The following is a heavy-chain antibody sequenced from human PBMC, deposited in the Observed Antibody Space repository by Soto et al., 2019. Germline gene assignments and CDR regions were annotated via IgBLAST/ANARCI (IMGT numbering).Heavy chain of an antibody. CDR1: GYTFNTYW. V-gene: IGHV5-51*01. D-gene: IGHD3-22*01. CDR2: IYPGDSDT. J-gene: IGHJ3*01. Sequence: GESLKISCXGSGYTFNTYWIGWVRQMPGKGLEWMGIIYPGDSDTRYSPSFQGQVIISADKYVTTAFLQWSSLKASDSGIYYCVRGHSFGFKAFDVWGRGTMVTVSS. CDR3: VRGHSFGFKAFDV.